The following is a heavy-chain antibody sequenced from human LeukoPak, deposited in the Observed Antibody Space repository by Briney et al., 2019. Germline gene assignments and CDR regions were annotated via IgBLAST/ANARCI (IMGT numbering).Heavy chain of an antibody. Sequence: GGSLRLSCAASGFTFSAYEMNWVRQAPGKGLEWVSYIGSSGSTVYYADSVKGRFTISRDNAKNSLYLQMNSLRAEDTAVYYCARESGHIWFGESPGGFDPWGQGTLVTVSS. J-gene: IGHJ5*02. CDR1: GFTFSAYE. D-gene: IGHD3-10*01. V-gene: IGHV3-48*03. CDR3: ARESGHIWFGESPGGFDP. CDR2: IGSSGSTV.